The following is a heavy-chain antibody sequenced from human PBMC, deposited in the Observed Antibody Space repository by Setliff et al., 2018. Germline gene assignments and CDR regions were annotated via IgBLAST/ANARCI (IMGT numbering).Heavy chain of an antibody. CDR1: GDTLSSYG. CDR2: ITPIFGTA. D-gene: IGHD5-18*01. V-gene: IGHV1-69*05. J-gene: IGHJ4*02. CDR3: ASFVDTAMVAGFY. Sequence: ASVKVSCKASGDTLSSYGISWVRQAPGQGLEWMGGITPIFGTANYAQKFQGRVTITTDESTSTAYMELSSLRSEDTAVYYCASFVDTAMVAGFYWGQGTLVTVSS.